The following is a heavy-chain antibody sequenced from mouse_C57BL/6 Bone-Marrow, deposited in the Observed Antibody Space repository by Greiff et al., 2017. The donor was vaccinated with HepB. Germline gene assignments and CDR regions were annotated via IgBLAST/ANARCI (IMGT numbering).Heavy chain of an antibody. CDR3: ARVDYAPFAY. Sequence: EVQRVESGGDLVKPGGSLKLSCAASGFTFSSYGMSWVRQTPDKRLEWVATISSGGSYTYYPDSVKGRFTISRDNAKNTLYLQMSSLKSEDTAMYYCARVDYAPFAYWGQGTLVTVSA. V-gene: IGHV5-6*01. J-gene: IGHJ3*01. CDR2: ISSGGSYT. CDR1: GFTFSSYG. D-gene: IGHD2-4*01.